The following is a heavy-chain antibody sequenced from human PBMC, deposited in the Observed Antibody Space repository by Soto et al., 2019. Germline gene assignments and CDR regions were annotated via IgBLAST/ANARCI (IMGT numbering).Heavy chain of an antibody. Sequence: QVRLAQSGGGVVQPGRSLTLSCAASGYSITNHGMHWVRQAPGKGLEWVARIWAHGTEQYYADSVKGRFTVSRDTSTNTVYLQMNSLRDEDTARYYCGKDIRSGSIDYWGQGTLVTVSS. D-gene: IGHD1-1*01. V-gene: IGHV3-33*06. CDR2: IWAHGTEQ. CDR1: GYSITNHG. CDR3: GKDIRSGSIDY. J-gene: IGHJ4*02.